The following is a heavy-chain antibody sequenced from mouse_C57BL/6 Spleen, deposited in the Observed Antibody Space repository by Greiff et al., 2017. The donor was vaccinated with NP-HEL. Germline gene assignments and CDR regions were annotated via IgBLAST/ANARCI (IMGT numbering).Heavy chain of an antibody. V-gene: IGHV1-15*01. CDR2: IVPETGGT. D-gene: IGHD1-1*01. Sequence: VQLQQSGAELVRPGASVTLSCKASGYTFTDYEMHWVKQTPVHGLEWIGAIVPETGGTAYNQKFKGKAILTADKSSSTAYMELRSLTSEDSAVYYCTRWTTVFDYWGQGTTLTVSS. CDR1: GYTFTDYE. CDR3: TRWTTVFDY. J-gene: IGHJ2*01.